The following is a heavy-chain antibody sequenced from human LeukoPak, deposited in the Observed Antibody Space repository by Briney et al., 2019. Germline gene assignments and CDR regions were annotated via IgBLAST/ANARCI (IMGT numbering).Heavy chain of an antibody. V-gene: IGHV5-51*01. J-gene: IGHJ4*02. CDR3: ARRLGWDFDSSGYSFDF. CDR2: IYPGDSDA. CDR1: GYSFTGYW. D-gene: IGHD3-22*01. Sequence: GESLKISCKASGYSFTGYWIGWVRQMPGKGLEWMGIIYPGDSDARYNPSFRGQVTISADKSISTAYLQWSSLKASDTAMYYCARRLGWDFDSSGYSFDFWGQGTLVTVSS.